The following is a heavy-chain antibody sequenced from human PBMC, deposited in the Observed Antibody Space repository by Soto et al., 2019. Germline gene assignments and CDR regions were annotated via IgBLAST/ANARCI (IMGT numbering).Heavy chain of an antibody. CDR2: IYYSGST. D-gene: IGHD2-2*01. V-gene: IGHV4-39*01. Sequence: SETLSLTCTVSGGSISSSSYYWGWIRQPPGKGLEWIGSIYYSGSTYYNPSLKSRVTISVDTSKNQFSLKLSSVTAADTAVYYCARHGTSIPAAMGNWFDPWGQGTLVTVSS. J-gene: IGHJ5*02. CDR3: ARHGTSIPAAMGNWFDP. CDR1: GGSISSSSYY.